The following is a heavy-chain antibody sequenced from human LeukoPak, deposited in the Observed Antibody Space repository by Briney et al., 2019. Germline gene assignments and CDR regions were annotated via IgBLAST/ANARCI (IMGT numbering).Heavy chain of an antibody. D-gene: IGHD6-13*01. CDR2: ISAYNGNT. Sequence: ASVKVSCKASGGTFNSYAISWVRQAPGQGLEWMGWISAYNGNTNYAQKLQGRVTMTTDTSTSTAYMELRSLRSDDTAVYYCARDQLVGNYYYYGMDVWGQGATVTVSS. CDR3: ARDQLVGNYYYYGMDV. J-gene: IGHJ6*02. CDR1: GGTFNSYA. V-gene: IGHV1-18*01.